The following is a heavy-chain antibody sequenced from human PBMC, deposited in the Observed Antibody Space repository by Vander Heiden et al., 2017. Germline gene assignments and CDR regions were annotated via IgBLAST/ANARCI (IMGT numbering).Heavy chain of an antibody. V-gene: IGHV1-69*01. CDR1: GDTFSSYS. CDR3: AREDKTGVGDTSN. J-gene: IGHJ4*02. Sequence: QVQLVQSGGEVTKPGSSVMVSCRLSGDTFSSYSISWVRQAPGQGLEWMGQIIPVFGKTFYAQEFQGRVKITADEATDTSYMELSSLRSEDTARYYCAREDKTGVGDTSNWGQGTLVTVSS. CDR2: IIPVFGKT. D-gene: IGHD1-26*01.